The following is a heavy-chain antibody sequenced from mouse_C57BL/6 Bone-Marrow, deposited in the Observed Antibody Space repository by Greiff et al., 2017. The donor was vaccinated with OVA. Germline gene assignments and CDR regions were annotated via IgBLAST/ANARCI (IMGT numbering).Heavy chain of an antibody. V-gene: IGHV1-81*01. CDR3: ADEVRGYYAMDY. CDR2: IYPRSCNI. CDR1: GYTFTSSG. Sequence: QVQLQQSGAELARPGASVKLSCKASGYTFTSSGISWVKQRPEQGLEWIGEIYPRSCNIYYTEKFKGKATLTADKSSSTAYKGLRSLSSEDSAVYFCADEVRGYYAMDYWGQGTSVTVSS. J-gene: IGHJ4*01.